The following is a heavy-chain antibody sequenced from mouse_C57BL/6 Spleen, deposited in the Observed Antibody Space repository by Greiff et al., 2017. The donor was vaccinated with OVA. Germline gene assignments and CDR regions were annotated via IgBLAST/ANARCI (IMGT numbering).Heavy chain of an antibody. CDR1: GYAFSSSW. V-gene: IGHV1-82*01. CDR2: IYPGDGDT. Sequence: VKLMESGPELVKPGASVKISCKASGYAFSSSWMNWVKQRPGKGLEWIGRIYPGDGDTNYNGKFKGKATLTADKSSSTAYMQLSSLTSEDSAVYFCARGDYYGMDYWGQGTSVTVSS. J-gene: IGHJ4*01. CDR3: ARGDYYGMDY.